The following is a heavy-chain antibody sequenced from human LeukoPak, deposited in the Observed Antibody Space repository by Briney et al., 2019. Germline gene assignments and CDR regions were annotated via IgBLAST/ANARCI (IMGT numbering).Heavy chain of an antibody. J-gene: IGHJ4*02. V-gene: IGHV1-69*05. CDR1: GGTFSSYA. Sequence: ASVKVSCKASGGTFSSYAISWVRQAPGQGLEWMGGIIPIFGTANYAQKFQGRVTMTRDTSTSTVYMELSSLRSEDTAVYYCARDREGYYDSSGYNTQDYWGQGTLVTVSS. D-gene: IGHD3-22*01. CDR3: ARDREGYYDSSGYNTQDY. CDR2: IIPIFGTA.